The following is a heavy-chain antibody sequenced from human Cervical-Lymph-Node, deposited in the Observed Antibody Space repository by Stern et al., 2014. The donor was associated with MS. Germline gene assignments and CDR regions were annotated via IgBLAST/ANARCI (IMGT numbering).Heavy chain of an antibody. Sequence: MQLVESGGGVVQPGRSLRLSCAASGFIFSSYAMHWVRQAPGKGLDWVAFLSNEGSKQFYAESVKGRFTISRDNSNNTLYLQMNSLRPEDTAVYYCARDTCRGGGCYFRYWGQGILITVSS. CDR3: ARDTCRGGGCYFRY. D-gene: IGHD2-15*01. CDR2: LSNEGSKQ. J-gene: IGHJ4*02. V-gene: IGHV3-30-3*01. CDR1: GFIFSSYA.